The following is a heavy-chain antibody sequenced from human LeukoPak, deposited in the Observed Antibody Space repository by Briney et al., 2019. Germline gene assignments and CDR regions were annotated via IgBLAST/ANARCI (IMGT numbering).Heavy chain of an antibody. CDR2: INPSGGST. Sequence: ASVKVSCKASGYTFTSYYMHWVRQAPGQGLVWMGIINPSGGSTSYAEKFQGRVTMTRDMSTSTVYMELSSLRSEDTGVYYCARDRTGTSRFDYWGQGTLVTVSS. J-gene: IGHJ4*02. CDR1: GYTFTSYY. D-gene: IGHD1-7*01. CDR3: ARDRTGTSRFDY. V-gene: IGHV1-46*01.